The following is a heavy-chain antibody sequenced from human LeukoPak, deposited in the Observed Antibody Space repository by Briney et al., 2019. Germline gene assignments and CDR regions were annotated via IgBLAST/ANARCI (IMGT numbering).Heavy chain of an antibody. CDR3: ARHSRDGYNF. D-gene: IGHD5-24*01. J-gene: IGHJ4*02. CDR1: GYTISSGYY. Sequence: PSETLSLTCAVSGYTISSGYYWGWLRHPPGKGLEGIGSICHSGSTYYNPSLKSRVTISVDTSKNQFSLKLSTLTAADTAEYSCARHSRDGYNFWGQGTLLSVSS. CDR2: ICHSGST. V-gene: IGHV4-38-2*01.